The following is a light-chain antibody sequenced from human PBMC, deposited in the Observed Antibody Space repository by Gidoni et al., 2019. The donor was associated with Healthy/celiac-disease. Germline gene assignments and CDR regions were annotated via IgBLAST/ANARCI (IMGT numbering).Light chain of an antibody. V-gene: IGKV1-5*01. Sequence: DIKMTQSPSTLSASVGDRVTITCRASQSISSWLAWYQQKPGKAPKLLIYDASSLESGVPSRLSGSGSGTEFTLTISSLQPDDFATYYCQQYNSYARTLGQXTKVEIK. J-gene: IGKJ1*01. CDR1: QSISSW. CDR3: QQYNSYART. CDR2: DAS.